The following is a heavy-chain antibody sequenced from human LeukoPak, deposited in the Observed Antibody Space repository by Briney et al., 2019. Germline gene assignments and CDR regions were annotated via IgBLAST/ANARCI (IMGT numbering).Heavy chain of an antibody. V-gene: IGHV1-69*05. CDR1: GGTFSSYA. CDR3: ASVVVTAIQRYDAFNI. J-gene: IGHJ3*02. Sequence: SVKVSCKASGGTFSSYAISWVRQAPGQGLEWTGGIIPIFGTANYAQKFQGRVTITTDESTSTAYMELSSLRSEDTAVYYCASVVVTAIQRYDAFNIWGQGTMVTVSS. CDR2: IIPIFGTA. D-gene: IGHD2-21*02.